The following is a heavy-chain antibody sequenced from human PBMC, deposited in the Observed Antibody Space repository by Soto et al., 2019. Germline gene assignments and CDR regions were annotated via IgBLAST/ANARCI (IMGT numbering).Heavy chain of an antibody. CDR3: ARRYGSFFAY. V-gene: IGHV4-59*08. CDR1: GGSISSYY. CDR2: IYYSGST. J-gene: IGHJ4*02. D-gene: IGHD3-16*01. Sequence: QVQLQESGPGLVKPSETLSLTCTVSGGSISSYYWSWIRQPPGKGLEWIGYIYYSGSTNYNPSPRTAVTRSVAASMNPFPLRLRSVTAADTAVYSCARRYGSFFAYWGQGTLVTVSS.